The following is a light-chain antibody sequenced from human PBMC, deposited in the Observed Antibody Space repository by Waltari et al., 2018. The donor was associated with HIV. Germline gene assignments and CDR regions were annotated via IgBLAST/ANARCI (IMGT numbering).Light chain of an antibody. V-gene: IGKV3-11*01. CDR3: QQRSNWPS. CDR1: HSVTNF. Sequence: EIVLTQSTGTLSLSPGERATLSCRASHSVTNFLAWYQQKPGQAPRLLIYDASTRAAGIPARFSGSGSGTDFTLTISISEPEDFAVYYCQQRSNWPSFGQGTRLDI. CDR2: DAS. J-gene: IGKJ2*03.